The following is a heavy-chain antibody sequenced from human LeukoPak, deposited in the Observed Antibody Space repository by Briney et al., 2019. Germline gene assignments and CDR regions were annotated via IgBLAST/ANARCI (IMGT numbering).Heavy chain of an antibody. J-gene: IGHJ4*02. D-gene: IGHD6-19*01. CDR1: GFTFDDYA. CDR2: ISWKSGSI. V-gene: IGHV3-9*01. CDR3: VKGGAVAGTFEF. Sequence: GGSLRLSCAASGFTFDDYAMYWVRQAPGKGLEWVSGISWKSGSIGYADSVKGRFTISRDDAKNSLYLEMKSLRTEDTALYYCVKGGAVAGTFEFWGQGTLVTVSS.